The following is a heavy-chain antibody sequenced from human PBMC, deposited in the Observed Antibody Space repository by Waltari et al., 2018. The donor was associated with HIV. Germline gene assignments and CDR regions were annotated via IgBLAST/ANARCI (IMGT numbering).Heavy chain of an antibody. D-gene: IGHD3-10*01. Sequence: QVQLQESGPGLVKPSETLSLTCAVSGYSISSGYYWGWIRQPPGQGLVWIGSSYHSGSTYYNPSLKSRVTISVDTSKNQFSLKLSSVTAADTAVYYCARVARDVLLWFGELLTVGGMDVWGQGTTVTVSS. CDR3: ARVARDVLLWFGELLTVGGMDV. J-gene: IGHJ6*02. CDR1: GYSISSGYY. V-gene: IGHV4-38-2*01. CDR2: SYHSGST.